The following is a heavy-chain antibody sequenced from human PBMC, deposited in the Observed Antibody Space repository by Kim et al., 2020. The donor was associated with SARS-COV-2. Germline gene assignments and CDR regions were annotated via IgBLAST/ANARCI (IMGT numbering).Heavy chain of an antibody. CDR3: ARRSPDRDILTGYFLSDPPGYVDY. Sequence: SETLSLTCTVSGGSISSSSYYWGWIRQPPGKGLEWIGSIYYSGSTYYNPSLKSRVTISVDTSKNQFSLKLSSVTAADTAVYYCARRSPDRDILTGYFLSDPPGYVDYWGQGTLVTVSS. CDR1: GGSISSSSYY. V-gene: IGHV4-39*01. D-gene: IGHD3-9*01. J-gene: IGHJ4*02. CDR2: IYYSGST.